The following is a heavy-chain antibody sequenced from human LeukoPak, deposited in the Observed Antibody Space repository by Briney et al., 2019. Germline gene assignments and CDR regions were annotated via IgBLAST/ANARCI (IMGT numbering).Heavy chain of an antibody. V-gene: IGHV1-24*01. CDR1: GYTLTELS. CDR3: ATWNRRIEAFDI. CDR2: FDPEDGET. Sequence: ASVKVSCKVSGYTLTELSMHWVRQAPGKGLEWMGGFDPEDGETIYAQKFQGRVTMTEDTSTDTAYMELSSLRSEDTAVYYCATWNRRIEAFDIWGQGTMVTVSS. J-gene: IGHJ3*02. D-gene: IGHD1-1*01.